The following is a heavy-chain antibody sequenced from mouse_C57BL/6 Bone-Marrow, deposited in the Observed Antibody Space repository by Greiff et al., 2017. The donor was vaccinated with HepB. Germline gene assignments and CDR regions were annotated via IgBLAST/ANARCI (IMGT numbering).Heavy chain of an antibody. J-gene: IGHJ2*01. D-gene: IGHD2-1*01. V-gene: IGHV2-2*01. CDR1: GFSLTSYG. CDR2: IWSGGST. Sequence: QVQLKESGPGLVQPSQSLSITCTVSGFSLTSYGVHWVRQSPGKGLEWLGVIWSGGSTDYNAAFISRLSISKDNSKSQFFFKMNSLQADDTAIYYCARNGNYLPGLFDYWGQGTTLTVSS. CDR3: ARNGNYLPGLFDY.